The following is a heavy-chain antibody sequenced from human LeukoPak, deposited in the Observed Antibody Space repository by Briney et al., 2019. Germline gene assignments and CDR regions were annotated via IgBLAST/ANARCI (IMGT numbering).Heavy chain of an antibody. CDR3: AKVSRFYGSGSYFDFGY. V-gene: IGHV3-30*02. CDR1: GFTFSSYG. Sequence: GGSLRLTCAASGFTFSSYGMHWVRQAPGKGLEWVAFIRYDGSNKYYADSVKGRFTISRDNSKNTPYLQMNSLRAEDTAVYYCAKVSRFYGSGSYFDFGYWGQGTLVTVSS. J-gene: IGHJ4*02. D-gene: IGHD3-10*01. CDR2: IRYDGSNK.